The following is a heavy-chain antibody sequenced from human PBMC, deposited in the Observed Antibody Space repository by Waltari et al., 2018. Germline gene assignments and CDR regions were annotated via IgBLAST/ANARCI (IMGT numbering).Heavy chain of an antibody. V-gene: IGHV4-39*01. CDR1: GDSITNGRYS. D-gene: IGHD3-3*01. CDR3: ARQLWSGYFDRCDY. J-gene: IGHJ4*02. Sequence: QVQLQESGPGLVKPSETLSLTCAVSGDSITNGRYSWAWIRQPPGKGLEWIGTIYYTGSTYYNPSLKSRVTISQHMSTNQFSLKLNSGSAADTAVYYCARQLWSGYFDRCDYWGQGTAVTVSS. CDR2: IYYTGST.